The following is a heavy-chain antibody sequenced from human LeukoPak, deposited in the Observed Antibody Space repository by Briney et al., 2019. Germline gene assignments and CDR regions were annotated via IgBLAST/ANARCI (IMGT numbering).Heavy chain of an antibody. Sequence: GGSLRLSCEVSGFXFSNAWISWVRQAPGKGLEWIGRIKSKIDGGTTDYAAPVRGRFTISRDESKNTLYLQMSRLKSEDTAVYYCTTVKFGELSSHFDYWGQGTLVTVSS. CDR2: IKSKIDGGTT. V-gene: IGHV3-15*01. CDR1: GFXFSNAW. CDR3: TTVKFGELSSHFDY. D-gene: IGHD3-10*01. J-gene: IGHJ4*02.